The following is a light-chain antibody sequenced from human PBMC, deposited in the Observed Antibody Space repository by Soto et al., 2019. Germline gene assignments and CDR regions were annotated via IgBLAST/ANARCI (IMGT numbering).Light chain of an antibody. J-gene: IGKJ1*01. V-gene: IGKV3-11*01. Sequence: EIVLTQSPATLYLSPGARATLSCRASQIFSGALAWYQQKPGQAPRLLMYEVSTRATGIPARFSGGGSGTDFTLIISSLEPEDFAVYYCQQRSDWPWTFGQGTKVDIK. CDR3: QQRSDWPWT. CDR1: QIFSGA. CDR2: EVS.